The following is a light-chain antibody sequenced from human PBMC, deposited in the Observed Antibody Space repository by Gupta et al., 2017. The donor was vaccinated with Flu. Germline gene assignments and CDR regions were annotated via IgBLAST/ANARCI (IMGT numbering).Light chain of an antibody. V-gene: IGKV2-28*01. J-gene: IGKJ2*01. CDR1: QSLRHSNGYNY. CDR2: LGS. Sequence: MSCRSSQSLRHSNGYNYSDRDLQKPGQSPQRLIYLGSNRASGVSDRFRGSGAGTEFTLKISRVEAEEVGVYYCMQALQTSYTFGQGTKLEIK. CDR3: MQALQTSYT.